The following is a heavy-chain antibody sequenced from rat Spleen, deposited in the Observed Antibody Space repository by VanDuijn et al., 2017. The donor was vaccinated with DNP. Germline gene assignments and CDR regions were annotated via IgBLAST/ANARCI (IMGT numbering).Heavy chain of an antibody. D-gene: IGHD1-2*01. V-gene: IGHV5-31*01. CDR2: ITSSGGST. CDR3: AREGAAISTWFAY. Sequence: EVQLVESGGDLVQPGRSLKLSCVASGFTFNNYLMTWIRQVPGKGLEWVASITSSGGSTYYPDSVKGRFTISRDNAKNTLYLQMNSLRSEDTATYYCAREGAAISTWFAYWGQGTLVTVSS. J-gene: IGHJ3*01. CDR1: GFTFNNYL.